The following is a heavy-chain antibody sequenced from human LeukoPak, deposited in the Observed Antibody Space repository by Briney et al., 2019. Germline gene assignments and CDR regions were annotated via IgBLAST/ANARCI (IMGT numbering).Heavy chain of an antibody. CDR1: GGSISSYY. Sequence: PSETLSLTCTVSGGSISSYYWSWIRQPPGKGLEWIGYIYYSGSTNYNPSLKSRVTISVDTSKNQFSLKLSSVTAADTAVYYCARDSYIVGAFDIWGQGTTVTVSS. CDR3: ARDSYIVGAFDI. CDR2: IYYSGST. D-gene: IGHD3-16*02. J-gene: IGHJ3*02. V-gene: IGHV4-59*01.